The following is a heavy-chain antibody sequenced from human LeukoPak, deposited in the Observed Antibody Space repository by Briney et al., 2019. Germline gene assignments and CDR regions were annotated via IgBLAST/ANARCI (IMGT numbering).Heavy chain of an antibody. CDR2: ISYDGSNK. CDR3: ARDPDLYSSSPRYDY. J-gene: IGHJ4*02. D-gene: IGHD3-22*01. CDR1: GFTFSSYA. V-gene: IGHV3-30*04. Sequence: PGRSLRLSCAASGFTFSSYAMHRVRQAPGKGLEWVAVISYDGSNKYDADSVKGRFTISRDNSKNTLYLQMNSLRAEDTAVYYCARDPDLYSSSPRYDYWGQGTLVTVSS.